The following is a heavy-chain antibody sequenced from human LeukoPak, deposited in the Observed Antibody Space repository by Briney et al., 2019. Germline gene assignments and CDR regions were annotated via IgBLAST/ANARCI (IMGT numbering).Heavy chain of an antibody. J-gene: IGHJ4*02. CDR1: GFTFSSYA. Sequence: GGSLRLSCAASGFTFSSYAMHWVRQAPGKGLEWVAVISYDGSNKYYADSVKGRFTISRDNSKNTLYLQMNSLRAEDTAVYYCAKDYYDFWSGYSTYWGQGTLVTVSS. V-gene: IGHV3-30*04. CDR3: AKDYYDFWSGYSTY. CDR2: ISYDGSNK. D-gene: IGHD3-3*01.